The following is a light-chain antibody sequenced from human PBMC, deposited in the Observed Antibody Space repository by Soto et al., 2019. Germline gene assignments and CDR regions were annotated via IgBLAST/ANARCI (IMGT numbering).Light chain of an antibody. Sequence: QSALTQPASVSGSPGQSITISCTGTNNDIGGYNYVSWYQQHPGKVPKLMIFDVTLRPSGVSNRFSGSKSGNTASLTISGLQAEDEADYYCSSYTTSNTVVFGGGTQLTVL. J-gene: IGLJ2*01. V-gene: IGLV2-14*01. CDR1: NNDIGGYNY. CDR3: SSYTTSNTVV. CDR2: DVT.